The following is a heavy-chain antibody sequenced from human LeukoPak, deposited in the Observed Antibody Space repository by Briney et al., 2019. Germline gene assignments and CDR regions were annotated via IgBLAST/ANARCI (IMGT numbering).Heavy chain of an antibody. CDR2: ISGSGGST. V-gene: IGHV3-23*01. CDR3: AKGFGGSYGYYFDY. J-gene: IGHJ4*02. CDR1: GFTFSSYA. Sequence: PGGSLRLSCAASGFTFSSYAMSWVRQAPGKGLEWVSAISGSGGSTYYADSVKGRFTISRDNSKNTLYLQMNSLRAEDTAVYYCAKGFGGSYGYYFDYWGQGTLVTVSP. D-gene: IGHD1-26*01.